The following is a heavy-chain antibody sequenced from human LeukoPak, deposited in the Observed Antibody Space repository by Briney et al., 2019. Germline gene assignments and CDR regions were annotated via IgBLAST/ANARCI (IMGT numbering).Heavy chain of an antibody. J-gene: IGHJ4*02. Sequence: SETLSLTCTVSGGSISSGGYYWSWIRQPPGKGLEWIGYIYHSGSTYYNPSLKSRVTISVDRSKNQFSLKLSSVTAADTAVYYCARGYLPTVTFFDYWGQGTLVTVSS. CDR3: ARGYLPTVTFFDY. CDR1: GGSISSGGYY. V-gene: IGHV4-30-2*01. CDR2: IYHSGST. D-gene: IGHD4-17*01.